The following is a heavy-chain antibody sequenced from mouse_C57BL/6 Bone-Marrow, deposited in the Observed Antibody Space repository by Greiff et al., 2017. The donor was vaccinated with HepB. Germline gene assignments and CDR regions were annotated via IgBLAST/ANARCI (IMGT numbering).Heavy chain of an antibody. J-gene: IGHJ1*03. CDR3: ARRGDYGSSHWYFDV. CDR1: GYTFTSYW. V-gene: IGHV1-59*01. CDR2: IDPSDSYT. Sequence: QVQLKQPGAELVRPGTSVKLSCKASGYTFTSYWMHWVKQRPGQGLEWIGVIDPSDSYTNYNQKFKGKATLTVDTSSSTAYMQLSSLTSEDSAVYYCARRGDYGSSHWYFDVWGTGTTVTVSS. D-gene: IGHD1-1*01.